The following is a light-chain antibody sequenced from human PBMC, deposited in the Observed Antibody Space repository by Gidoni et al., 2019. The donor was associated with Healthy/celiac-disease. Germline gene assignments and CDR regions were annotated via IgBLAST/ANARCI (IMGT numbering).Light chain of an antibody. CDR2: GAS. CDR3: QQSYSTPRYT. V-gene: IGKV1-39*01. J-gene: IGKJ2*01. CDR1: QSISSY. Sequence: DIQMTKSPSSLSASVGDRVTITCRASQSISSYLNWDQQKPGKAPKLLIYGASSLQSGVPSRFSGSESVTDFTLTISSLQPEDFATYYCQQSYSTPRYTFGQXTKLEIK.